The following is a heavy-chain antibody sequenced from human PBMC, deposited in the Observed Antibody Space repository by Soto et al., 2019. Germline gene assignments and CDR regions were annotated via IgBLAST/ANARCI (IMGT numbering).Heavy chain of an antibody. Sequence: QGQLVQSGAEVKKPGASVKVSCRASGYTFTSYGIGWVRLAPGQGLEWMGWISAYNGKTNYAQKLQGRVTMTTDTSTSTAYMERTSLRSDDTAVYFCARDWAAARPFHYLGQGTPVTVSS. D-gene: IGHD6-13*01. CDR2: ISAYNGKT. J-gene: IGHJ4*02. V-gene: IGHV1-18*01. CDR3: ARDWAAARPFHY. CDR1: GYTFTSYG.